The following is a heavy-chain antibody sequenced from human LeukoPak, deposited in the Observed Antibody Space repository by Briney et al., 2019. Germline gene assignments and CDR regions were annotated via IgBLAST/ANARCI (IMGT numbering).Heavy chain of an antibody. Sequence: ASVKVSCKASGYTFTSYGISWVRQAPGQGLEWMGWISAYNGNTNYAQKLQGRVTMTTDTSTSTAYMELRSLRSDDTAVYYCASVDGNSSPDAFDIWGQGTMVTVSS. CDR3: ASVDGNSSPDAFDI. V-gene: IGHV1-18*01. CDR1: GYTFTSYG. D-gene: IGHD5-18*01. J-gene: IGHJ3*02. CDR2: ISAYNGNT.